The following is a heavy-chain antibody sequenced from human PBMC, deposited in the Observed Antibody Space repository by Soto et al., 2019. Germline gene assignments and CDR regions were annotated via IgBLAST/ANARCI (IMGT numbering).Heavy chain of an antibody. J-gene: IGHJ5*02. CDR1: GGTFSSYT. V-gene: IGHV1-69*02. Sequence: QVQLVQSGAEVKKPGSSVKVSCKASGGTFSSYTISWVRQAPGQGLEWMGRIIPILGIANYAQKFQGRVTITADKSTSTAYMELSSLRSEDTAVYYCARMVVAATLNWFDPGAREPWSPSPQ. CDR3: ARMVVAATLNWFDP. CDR2: IIPILGIA. D-gene: IGHD2-15*01.